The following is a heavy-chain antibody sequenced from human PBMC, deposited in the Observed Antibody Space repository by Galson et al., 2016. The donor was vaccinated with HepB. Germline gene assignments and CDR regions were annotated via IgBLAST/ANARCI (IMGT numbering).Heavy chain of an antibody. D-gene: IGHD3-22*01. CDR1: GFTFSSYA. J-gene: IGHJ4*02. V-gene: IGHV3-23*01. CDR3: ARGGYDRSGYLDY. CDR2: IIYSGERT. Sequence: SLRLSCAASGFTFSSYAVSWVRQAPGKGLEWVSSIIYSGERTSYADSVKGLFTISRDNSKNLLYMQMNSMIVEDTAIYYCARGGYDRSGYLDYWGQGTLVTVSS.